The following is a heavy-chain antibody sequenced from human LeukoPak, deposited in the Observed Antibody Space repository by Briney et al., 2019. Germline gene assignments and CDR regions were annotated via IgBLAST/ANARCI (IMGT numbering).Heavy chain of an antibody. Sequence: PGGSLRLSCAASGFTFSNAWMSWVRQAPGKGLEWVSRIKSKTDGGTTDYAAPVKGRFTISRDDSKNTLYLQMNSLKTEDTAVYYCTTDGYYYDSSGYQGDAFDIWGQGTMVTVSS. J-gene: IGHJ3*02. V-gene: IGHV3-15*01. D-gene: IGHD3-22*01. CDR1: GFTFSNAW. CDR3: TTDGYYYDSSGYQGDAFDI. CDR2: IKSKTDGGTT.